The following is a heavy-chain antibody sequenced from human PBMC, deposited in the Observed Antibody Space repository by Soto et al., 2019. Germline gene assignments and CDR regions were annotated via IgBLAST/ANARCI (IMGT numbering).Heavy chain of an antibody. CDR1: VFSFIVYY. CDR3: ARGFDYVSGSYSYNRHWTL. Sequence: PSETXSLAWSFDVFSFIVYYFGWIRHPPGKGREWIGEINHSGSTNYNPSLQSRVTISVDTSKNQFSLKLSSVTAADTAVYYCARGFDYVSGSYSYNRHWTLWGQGTLVTVSS. CDR2: INHSGST. J-gene: IGHJ4*02. D-gene: IGHD3-16*02. V-gene: IGHV4-34*01.